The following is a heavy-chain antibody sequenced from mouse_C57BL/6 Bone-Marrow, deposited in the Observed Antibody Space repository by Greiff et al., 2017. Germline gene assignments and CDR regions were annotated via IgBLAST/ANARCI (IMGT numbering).Heavy chain of an antibody. CDR2: IYPGDGDT. CDR1: GYAFSSSW. Sequence: VQPQQSGPELVKPGASVKISCKASGYAFSSSWMNWVKQRPGKGLEWIGRIYPGDGDTNYNGKFKGKATLTADKSSSTAYMQLSSLTSEDSAVYFCANPSYGNYLYWYFDVWGTGTTVTVSS. CDR3: ANPSYGNYLYWYFDV. D-gene: IGHD2-10*01. J-gene: IGHJ1*03. V-gene: IGHV1-82*01.